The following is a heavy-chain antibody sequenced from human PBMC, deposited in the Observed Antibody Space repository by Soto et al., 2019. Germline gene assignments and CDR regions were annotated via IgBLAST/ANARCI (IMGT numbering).Heavy chain of an antibody. CDR2: INHSGST. CDR3: GRGNPPFNYYGSGSYYNARDWFDP. CDR1: GGSFSGYY. D-gene: IGHD3-10*01. Sequence: SETLSLTCAVYGGSFSGYYWSWIRQPPGKGLEWIGEINHSGSTNYNPSLKSRVTISVDTSKNQFSLKLSSVTAADTAVYYCGRGNPPFNYYGSGSYYNARDWFDPWGQGTLVTVSS. J-gene: IGHJ5*02. V-gene: IGHV4-34*01.